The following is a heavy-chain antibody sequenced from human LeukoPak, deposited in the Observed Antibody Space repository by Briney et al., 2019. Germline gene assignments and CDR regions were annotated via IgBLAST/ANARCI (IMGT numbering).Heavy chain of an antibody. CDR2: TIPIFGTA. CDR1: GGTFSSYA. D-gene: IGHD2-2*01. Sequence: SVKVSCKTSGGTFSSYAISWVRQAPGQGLEWMGGTIPIFGTANYAQKFQGRVTITTDESTSTAYMELSSLRSEDTAVYYCARSGEGDIVVVPAAEDWFDPWGQGTLVTVSS. J-gene: IGHJ5*02. CDR3: ARSGEGDIVVVPAAEDWFDP. V-gene: IGHV1-69*05.